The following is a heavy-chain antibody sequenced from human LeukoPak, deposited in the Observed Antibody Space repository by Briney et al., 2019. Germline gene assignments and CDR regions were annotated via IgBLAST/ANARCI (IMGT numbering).Heavy chain of an antibody. J-gene: IGHJ3*02. CDR2: IKPDGRRK. V-gene: IGHV3-7*03. CDR3: AKERGTAGECALDI. CDR1: GFTFSANW. D-gene: IGHD3-10*01. Sequence: PGGSLRLSCAASGFTFSANWISWVRRAPGKGLEWVANIKPDGRRKYYVDSVNGRFTISRDNAKNSLYLQMNSLRAEDTAVYYCAKERGTAGECALDIWGQGTLVTVS.